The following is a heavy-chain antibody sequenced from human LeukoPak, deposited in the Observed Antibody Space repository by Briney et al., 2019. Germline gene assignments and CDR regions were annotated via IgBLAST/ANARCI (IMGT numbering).Heavy chain of an antibody. Sequence: PGGSLRLSCAASGFTFSSYGMHWVRQAPGKGLEWVAFIRYDGSNKYYADSVKGRFTIYRDNSKNTLYLQMNSLRAEDTAVYYCARNSPGYSSGWYAYWGQGTLVTVSS. J-gene: IGHJ4*02. CDR2: IRYDGSNK. CDR3: ARNSPGYSSGWYAY. D-gene: IGHD6-19*01. CDR1: GFTFSSYG. V-gene: IGHV3-30*02.